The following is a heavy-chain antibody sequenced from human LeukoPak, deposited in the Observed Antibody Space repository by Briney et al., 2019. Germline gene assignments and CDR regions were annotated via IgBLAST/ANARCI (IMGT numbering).Heavy chain of an antibody. Sequence: YTFXXXGISWVRQAPGQGLEWMGWISAYNGNTNYAQKLQGRVTMTTDTSTSTAYMELRSLRSDDTAVYYCARTYSSGPDYWGQGTLVTVSS. D-gene: IGHD6-19*01. V-gene: IGHV1-18*01. CDR2: ISAYNGNT. J-gene: IGHJ4*02. CDR1: YTFXXXG. CDR3: ARTYSSGPDY.